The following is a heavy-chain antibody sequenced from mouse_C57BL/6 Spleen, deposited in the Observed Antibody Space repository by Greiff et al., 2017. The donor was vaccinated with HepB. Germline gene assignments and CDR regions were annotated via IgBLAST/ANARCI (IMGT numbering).Heavy chain of an antibody. J-gene: IGHJ2*01. D-gene: IGHD1-1*01. Sequence: VQLKESGPELVKPGASVKISCKASGYAFSSSWMNWVKQRPGKGLEWIGRIYPGDGDTNYNGKFKGKATLTADKSSSTAYMQLSSLTSEDSAVYFCARSGYYGSSGYWGQGTTLTVSS. CDR1: GYAFSSSW. CDR2: IYPGDGDT. CDR3: ARSGYYGSSGY. V-gene: IGHV1-82*01.